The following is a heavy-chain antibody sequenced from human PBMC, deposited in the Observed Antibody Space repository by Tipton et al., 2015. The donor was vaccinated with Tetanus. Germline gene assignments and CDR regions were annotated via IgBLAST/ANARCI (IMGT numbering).Heavy chain of an antibody. CDR2: LNGEGRST. CDR1: GFPFRSHY. J-gene: IGHJ6*02. V-gene: IGHV3-74*03. D-gene: IGHD2-21*01. CDR3: VRRSLLNYGLDV. Sequence: SLRLSCTASGFPFRSHYMHWVRQVPGKELVWVARLNGEGRSTTYADSVKGRFTITRDNAKNTLHLQMSSLRAEDAGIYYCVRRSLLNYGLDVWGQGTTVTVSS.